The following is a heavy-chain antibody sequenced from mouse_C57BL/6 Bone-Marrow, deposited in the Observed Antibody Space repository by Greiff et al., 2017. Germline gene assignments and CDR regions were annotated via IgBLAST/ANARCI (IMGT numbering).Heavy chain of an antibody. V-gene: IGHV1-53*01. D-gene: IGHD2-5*01. CDR1: GYTFTSYW. CDR2: INPSNGGT. Sequence: QVQLQQPGTELVKPGASVKLSCKASGYTFTSYWMHWVKQRPGQGLEWIGKINPSNGGTNYNEKFKGKATLTVDKSSSTAYMQLSSLTSEDSAVYYCAREGFYSNYGAYWGQGTLVTVSA. J-gene: IGHJ3*01. CDR3: AREGFYSNYGAY.